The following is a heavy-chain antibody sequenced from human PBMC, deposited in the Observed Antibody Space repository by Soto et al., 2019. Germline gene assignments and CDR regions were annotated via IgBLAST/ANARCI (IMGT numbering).Heavy chain of an antibody. CDR2: IKQDGSEK. CDR1: GFTFSSYW. Sequence: GGSLRLSCAASGFTFSSYWMSWVRQAPGKGLEWVANIKQDGSEKHYVDSVKGRFTISRDNAKNSLYLQMNSLRAEDTAVYYCARRYYDSSGYYYDAPYFDYWGQGTLVTVSS. J-gene: IGHJ4*02. D-gene: IGHD3-22*01. CDR3: ARRYYDSSGYYYDAPYFDY. V-gene: IGHV3-7*01.